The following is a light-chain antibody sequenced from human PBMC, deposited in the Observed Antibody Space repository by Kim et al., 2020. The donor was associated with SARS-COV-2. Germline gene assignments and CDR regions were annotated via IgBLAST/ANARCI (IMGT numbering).Light chain of an antibody. CDR1: QSVDSW. CDR3: QQYSTSPYT. J-gene: IGKJ2*01. Sequence: DIQLTQSPSPLSASVGDRVIITCRASQSVDSWLAWYQQKPGKAPELLISRSSRLEGGFPSRFSGSGSGTEFTLTISSLQPDDFATYYCQQYSTSPYTLGQGPKLEL. CDR2: RSS. V-gene: IGKV1-5*03.